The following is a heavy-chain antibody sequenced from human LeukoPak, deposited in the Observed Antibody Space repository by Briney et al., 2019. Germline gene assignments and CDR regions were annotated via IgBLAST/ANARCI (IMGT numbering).Heavy chain of an antibody. Sequence: QTGGSLRLSCTASGFTFGDYAMSWFRQAPGKGLEWVGFIRSKAYGGTTEYAASVKGRFTISRDDSKSIAYLQMNSLKTEDTAVYYCTRGWRITMVRERNDYRGQGTLVTVSS. CDR1: GFTFGDYA. V-gene: IGHV3-49*03. D-gene: IGHD3-10*01. CDR2: IRSKAYGGTT. J-gene: IGHJ4*02. CDR3: TRGWRITMVRERNDY.